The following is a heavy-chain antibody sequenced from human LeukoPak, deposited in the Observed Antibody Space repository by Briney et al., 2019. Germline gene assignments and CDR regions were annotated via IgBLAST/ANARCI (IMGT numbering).Heavy chain of an antibody. CDR1: EFTFSNAW. V-gene: IGHV3-15*01. J-gene: IGHJ5*02. Sequence: GGSLGLSCAASEFTFSNAWMSWVRQAPGKGLEWVGRIQSKTDGGTTDYAAPVKGRFTISRDDSKTTLYLQMTSLKTEDTAVYYCTANLTYSSGWYWFDPWGQGTLVTVSS. CDR3: TANLTYSSGWYWFDP. CDR2: IQSKTDGGTT. D-gene: IGHD6-19*01.